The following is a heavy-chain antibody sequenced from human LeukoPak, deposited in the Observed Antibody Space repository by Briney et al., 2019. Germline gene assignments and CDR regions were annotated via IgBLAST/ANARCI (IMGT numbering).Heavy chain of an antibody. J-gene: IGHJ4*02. Sequence: SETLSLTCTVSGGSISSSSYYWGWVRQPPGKGLEWIGSIYYSGSTYYNPSLKSRVTISVDTSKDQFSLKLSSVTAADTAVYYCATIYSSSWYLFDYWGQGTLVTVSS. CDR1: GGSISSSSYY. CDR2: IYYSGST. V-gene: IGHV4-39*01. CDR3: ATIYSSSWYLFDY. D-gene: IGHD6-13*01.